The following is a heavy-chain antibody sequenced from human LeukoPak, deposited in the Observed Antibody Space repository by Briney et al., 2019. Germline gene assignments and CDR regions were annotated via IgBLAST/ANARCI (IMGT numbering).Heavy chain of an antibody. V-gene: IGHV3-74*01. CDR3: ARGAHFWTAYYAGGWFDP. CDR2: INSDGSST. CDR1: GFTFSSYW. Sequence: GGSLRLSCAASGFTFSSYWMHWVRQAPGKGLVWVSRINSDGSSTSYADSVKGRFTISRDNAKNTLYLQMNSLRAEDTAVYYCARGAHFWTAYYAGGWFDPWGQGTLVTVSS. D-gene: IGHD3/OR15-3a*01. J-gene: IGHJ5*02.